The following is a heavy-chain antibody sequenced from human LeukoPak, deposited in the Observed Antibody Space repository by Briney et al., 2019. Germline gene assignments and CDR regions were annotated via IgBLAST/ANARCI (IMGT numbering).Heavy chain of an antibody. J-gene: IGHJ4*02. Sequence: SETLSLTCAVYGGSFSGYYWSWIRQPPGKGLEWIGEINHSGSTNYNPSLKSRVTISVDTSKNQFSLKLSSVTAADTAVYYCARVRARFDYIWGSYRSLDFDYWGQGTLVTVSS. D-gene: IGHD3-16*02. CDR3: ARVRARFDYIWGSYRSLDFDY. V-gene: IGHV4-34*01. CDR2: INHSGST. CDR1: GGSFSGYY.